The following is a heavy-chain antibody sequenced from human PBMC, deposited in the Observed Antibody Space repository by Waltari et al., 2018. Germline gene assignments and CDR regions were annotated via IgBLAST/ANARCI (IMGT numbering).Heavy chain of an antibody. Sequence: QITLKESGPTLVKPTQTLTLTFTFSGFSLSTSGVGVGWIRQPPGKALEWLALIYWNDDKRYSPSLKSRLTITKDTPKNQVDLTMTNMDPVDTATYCCAHHRKATYYYESMDSYYCDYWGQGTLVTVSS. V-gene: IGHV2-5*01. D-gene: IGHD3-22*01. CDR1: GFSLSTSGVG. CDR3: AHHRKATYYYESMDSYYCDY. J-gene: IGHJ4*02. CDR2: IYWNDDK.